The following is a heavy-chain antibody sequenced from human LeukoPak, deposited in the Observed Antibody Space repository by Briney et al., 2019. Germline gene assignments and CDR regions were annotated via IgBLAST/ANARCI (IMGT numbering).Heavy chain of an antibody. CDR1: GGTFSSYA. Sequence: ASVKVSCKASGGTFSSYAISWVRQAPGQGLEWMGWINPNSGGTNYAQKFQGRVTMTRDTSISTAYMELSRLRSDDTAVYYCARDTITMVRGASGAFDIWGQGTMVTVSS. V-gene: IGHV1-2*02. CDR2: INPNSGGT. D-gene: IGHD3-10*01. J-gene: IGHJ3*02. CDR3: ARDTITMVRGASGAFDI.